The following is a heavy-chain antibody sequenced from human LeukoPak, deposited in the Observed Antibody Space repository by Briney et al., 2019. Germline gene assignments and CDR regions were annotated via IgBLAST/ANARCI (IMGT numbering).Heavy chain of an antibody. CDR1: GFTFSSTS. CDR3: AKDGGLWVSAHWGDS. CDR2: TVGGGDGT. V-gene: IGHV3-23*01. D-gene: IGHD7-27*01. Sequence: GGSLRLSCAASGFTFSSTSMSWVRQAPGKGLEWVAVTVGGGDGTYYADSVKGRFTVSRDNSKNTLFLQMNSLRAEDTAVYYCAKDGGLWVSAHWGDSWGRGTLVTVSS. J-gene: IGHJ4*02.